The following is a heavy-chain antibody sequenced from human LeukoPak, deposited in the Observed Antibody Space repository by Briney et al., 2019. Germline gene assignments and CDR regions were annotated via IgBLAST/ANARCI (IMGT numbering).Heavy chain of an antibody. D-gene: IGHD2-2*01. CDR1: GFTFSDYY. CDR2: ISSSGSTI. J-gene: IGHJ3*02. V-gene: IGHV3-11*01. Sequence: GVSLRRSCAASGFTFSDYYMSWIRQAPGKGLEWVSYISSSGSTIYYADSVKGRFTISRDNAKNSLYLQMNSLRAEDTAVYYCARRPIDIVVVPAAYDAFDIWGQGTMVTVSS. CDR3: ARRPIDIVVVPAAYDAFDI.